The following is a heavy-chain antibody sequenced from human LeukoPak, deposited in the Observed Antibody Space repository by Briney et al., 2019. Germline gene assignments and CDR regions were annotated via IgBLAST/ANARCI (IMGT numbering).Heavy chain of an antibody. CDR3: ARSRTAYYRYFDS. D-gene: IGHD3-22*01. Sequence: PSQTLSLTCTVSGGSISSGVYSWRWIRQPPGKGLEWIGYIYHSETTYYNPSLQSRVTISVNRSKNRFSLKLTSVTAADTAVYYCARSRTAYYRYFDSWGQGTLVTVSS. CDR1: GGSISSGVYS. CDR2: IYHSETT. J-gene: IGHJ4*02. V-gene: IGHV4-30-2*01.